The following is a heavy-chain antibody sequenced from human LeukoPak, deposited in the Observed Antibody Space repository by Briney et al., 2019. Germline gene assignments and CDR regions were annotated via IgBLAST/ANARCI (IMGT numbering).Heavy chain of an antibody. D-gene: IGHD2-15*01. J-gene: IGHJ4*02. CDR2: ISNDGNNK. V-gene: IGHV3-30-3*01. CDR3: GRVAPGGRHIDY. Sequence: GGSLRLSCAASGFTFSSYWMSWVRQAPGKGLEWVAVISNDGNNKHYADSVKGRFTISRDNSKDTLYLQMNSLRAEDTAVYYCGRVAPGGRHIDYWGQGTLVTVSS. CDR1: GFTFSSYW.